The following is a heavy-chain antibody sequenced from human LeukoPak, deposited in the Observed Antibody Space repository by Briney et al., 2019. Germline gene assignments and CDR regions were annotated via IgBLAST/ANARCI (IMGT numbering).Heavy chain of an antibody. CDR1: GVSISSYY. V-gene: IGHV4-59*01. J-gene: IGHJ5*02. D-gene: IGHD2-15*01. CDR2: MYYSGST. Sequence: SETLSLTCTVSGVSISSYYWSWIRQPPGKGLEWIGYMYYSGSTNYNPSLKSRVTMSVDTSKNQFSLKLNSVTAADTAVYYCASLSEYCSAGSCYLGWFDPWGQGTLVTVSS. CDR3: ASLSEYCSAGSCYLGWFDP.